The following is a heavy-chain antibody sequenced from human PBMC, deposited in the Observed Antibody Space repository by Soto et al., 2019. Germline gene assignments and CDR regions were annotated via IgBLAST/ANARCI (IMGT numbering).Heavy chain of an antibody. CDR3: TRAPEDYDFWSGYPGYYYYYMDV. CDR1: GFTFGEYA. CDR2: IRSKAYGGTT. D-gene: IGHD3-3*01. Sequence: GGALRVSCTASGFTFGEYAMSWFRQAPGKGLEWVGFIRSKAYGGTTEYAASVKGRFTISRDDSKSIAYLQMNSLKTEDTAVYYCTRAPEDYDFWSGYPGYYYYYMDVWGKGTTVTVSS. V-gene: IGHV3-49*03. J-gene: IGHJ6*03.